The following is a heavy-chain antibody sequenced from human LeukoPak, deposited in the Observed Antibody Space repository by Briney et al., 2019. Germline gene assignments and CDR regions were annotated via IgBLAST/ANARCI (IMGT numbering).Heavy chain of an antibody. J-gene: IGHJ6*03. V-gene: IGHV3-30*03. CDR3: AREGYSYGSLVYYYMDV. Sequence: GGSLRLSCAASGFTFSSYGMHWVRQAPGKGLEWVAVISYDGSNKYYADSVKGRFTISRDNSKNTLYLQMNSLRAEDTAVYYCAREGYSYGSLVYYYMDVWGKGTTVTVSS. CDR1: GFTFSSYG. D-gene: IGHD5-18*01. CDR2: ISYDGSNK.